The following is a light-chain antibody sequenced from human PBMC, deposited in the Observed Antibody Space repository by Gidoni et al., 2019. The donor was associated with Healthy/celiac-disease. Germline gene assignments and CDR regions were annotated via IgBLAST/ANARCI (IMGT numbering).Light chain of an antibody. CDR1: QSVGSSY. CDR3: QQYGSSPT. Sequence: EIVLTQSPGTRSLSPGEGATLACRASQSVGSSYLAWYQQQPGQAPRLLIYGASSRATGIPDRFSGSGSGTDFTLTISRLEPEDFAVYYCQQYGSSPTFGQGTRLEIK. J-gene: IGKJ5*01. CDR2: GAS. V-gene: IGKV3-20*01.